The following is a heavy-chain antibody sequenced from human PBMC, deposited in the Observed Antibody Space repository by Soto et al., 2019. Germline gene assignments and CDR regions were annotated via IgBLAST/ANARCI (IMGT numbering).Heavy chain of an antibody. CDR2: ITSKSTTI. Sequence: GSLRLSCAASGFTFTSYSMNWVRQAPGQGLEWVSYITSKSTTIKYADSVKGRFTVSRDNAKNSLYLQLNSLRDEDTAVYYCAREMGACSDSSCYPGPYDSWGQGTLVTVSS. J-gene: IGHJ5*02. V-gene: IGHV3-48*02. CDR3: AREMGACSDSSCYPGPYDS. CDR1: GFTFTSYS. D-gene: IGHD3-16*01.